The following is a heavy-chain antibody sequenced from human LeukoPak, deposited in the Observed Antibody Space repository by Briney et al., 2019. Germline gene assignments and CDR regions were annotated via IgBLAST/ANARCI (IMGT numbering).Heavy chain of an antibody. CDR2: INHSGST. V-gene: IGHV4-34*01. CDR3: ARGFSTHEIEPAAGGAP. CDR1: GGSFSGYY. D-gene: IGHD2-2*01. Sequence: SETLSLTCAVYGGSFSGYYWSWIRQPPGKGLEWIGEINHSGSTNYNPSLKSRVTISVDTSKNQFSLKLSSVTAADTAVYYCARGFSTHEIEPAAGGAPWGQGTLVTVSS. J-gene: IGHJ5*02.